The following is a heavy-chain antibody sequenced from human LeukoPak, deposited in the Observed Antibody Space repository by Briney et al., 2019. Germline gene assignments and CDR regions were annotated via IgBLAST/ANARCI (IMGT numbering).Heavy chain of an antibody. CDR2: ISDDSNTI. J-gene: IGHJ4*02. D-gene: IGHD5-24*01. Sequence: GGSLRLSCAASGFIFSSYNVNWVRQAPGKGLEWVSYISDDSNTIYYADSMKGRLTISRDNAKNSVYLQIHNLRAEDTAVYYCARDLGWLQSDYWGQGTLVTVSS. CDR3: ARDLGWLQSDY. V-gene: IGHV3-48*04. CDR1: GFIFSSYN.